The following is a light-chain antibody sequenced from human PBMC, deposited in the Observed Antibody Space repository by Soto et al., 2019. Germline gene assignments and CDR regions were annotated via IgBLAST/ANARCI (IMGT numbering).Light chain of an antibody. CDR3: KQSYSTPWT. Sequence: DIQMTQSPSSLSASVGDRVTITCRASQSISSYLNWYQQKPGKAHKLLIYAAYSLQSGVQSRFSGSGSGTDFTPTIRSLQPEDFATYYCKQSYSTPWTFGQGTKVDI. V-gene: IGKV1-39*01. J-gene: IGKJ1*01. CDR1: QSISSY. CDR2: AAY.